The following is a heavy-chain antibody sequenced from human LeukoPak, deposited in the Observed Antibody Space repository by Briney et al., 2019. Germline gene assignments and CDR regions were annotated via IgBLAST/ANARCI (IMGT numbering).Heavy chain of an antibody. CDR1: GYTFTSYA. CDR2: INTNTGNP. V-gene: IGHV7-4-1*02. J-gene: IGHJ6*03. CDR3: ARDNYNWNDEDYYYYYMDV. D-gene: IGHD1-20*01. Sequence: ASVKVSCKASGYTFTSYAMNWVRQAPGQGLEWMGWINTNTGNPTYAQGFTGRFVFSLDTSVSTAYLQISSLKAEDTAVYYCARDNYNWNDEDYYYYYMDVWGKGTTVTVSS.